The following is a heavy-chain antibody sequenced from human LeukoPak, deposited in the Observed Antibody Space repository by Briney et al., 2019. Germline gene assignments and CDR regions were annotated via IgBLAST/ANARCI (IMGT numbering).Heavy chain of an antibody. D-gene: IGHD3-3*01. Sequence: TSETLPLTCAVSGGSISSTNWWSWVRRPPGEGLEWIAEIHHSGSTNYNPSLKSRVTISVDKSENQFSLKLSSVTAADTAVYYCARIFGGFDWGQGTLVTVSS. J-gene: IGHJ4*02. CDR1: GGSISSTNW. V-gene: IGHV4-4*02. CDR2: IHHSGST. CDR3: ARIFGGFD.